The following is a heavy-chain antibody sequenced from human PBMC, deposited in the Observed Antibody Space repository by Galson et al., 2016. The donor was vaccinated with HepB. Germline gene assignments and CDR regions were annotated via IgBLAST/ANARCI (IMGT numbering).Heavy chain of an antibody. CDR1: GYIFTNYW. Sequence: QSGAEVTKPGESLRISCKASGYIFTNYWITWVRQMPGKGLEWMGRIDPRDSSTKSSPSFQGHVTISTDKSINTAYLQWGSLKASDTAMYYCARRGHYDTSYYDPGDYWGQGTLVTVSS. J-gene: IGHJ4*02. CDR2: IDPRDSST. CDR3: ARRGHYDTSYYDPGDY. V-gene: IGHV5-10-1*01. D-gene: IGHD3-22*01.